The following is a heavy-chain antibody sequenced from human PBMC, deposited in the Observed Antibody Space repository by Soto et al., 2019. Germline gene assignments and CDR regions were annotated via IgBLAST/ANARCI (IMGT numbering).Heavy chain of an antibody. V-gene: IGHV3-30-3*01. J-gene: IGHJ5*02. CDR1: GFTFSSYA. Sequence: PGGSLRLSCAASGFTFSSYAMHWVRQAPGKGLEWVAVISYDGSNKYYADSVKGRFTISRDNSKNTLYLQMNNLRAEDTAVYYCARAWDGIAALSAWIDPSGQGTLVTVSS. D-gene: IGHD6-6*01. CDR2: ISYDGSNK. CDR3: ARAWDGIAALSAWIDP.